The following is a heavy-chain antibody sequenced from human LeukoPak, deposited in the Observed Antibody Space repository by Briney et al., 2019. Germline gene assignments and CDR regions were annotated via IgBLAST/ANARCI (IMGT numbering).Heavy chain of an antibody. V-gene: IGHV4-4*02. J-gene: IGHJ4*02. CDR2: IYHSGST. D-gene: IGHD5-18*01. CDR1: GGSISSSNW. Sequence: SETLSLTCAVSGGSISSSNWWSWVRQPPGKGLEWIGEIYHSGSTNYNPSLKSRVTISVDKSKNQFSLKLSSVTAADTAVYYCARVSAMVSYYFDYWGQGTLVTVSS. CDR3: ARVSAMVSYYFDY.